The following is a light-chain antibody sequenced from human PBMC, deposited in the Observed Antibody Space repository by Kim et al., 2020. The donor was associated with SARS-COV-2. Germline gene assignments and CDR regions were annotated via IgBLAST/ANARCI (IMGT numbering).Light chain of an antibody. CDR2: GAS. J-gene: IGKJ5*01. V-gene: IGKV1-17*01. CDR3: LQHNTYPIT. CDR1: QDIRND. Sequence: AAVGDRVTSNVLARQDIRNDLGWYQKIPGRAPKRLIYGASSLQRGVPSMFSGSGSGTEFTLTISSLQAEDFATYFCLQHNTYPITFGQGTRLEIK.